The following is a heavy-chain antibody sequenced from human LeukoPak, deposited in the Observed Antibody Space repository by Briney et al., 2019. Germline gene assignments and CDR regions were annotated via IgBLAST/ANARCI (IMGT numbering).Heavy chain of an antibody. J-gene: IGHJ4*02. CDR1: GGSISSGDNY. CDR2: IYYSGST. V-gene: IGHV4-30-4*01. CDR3: ARVAEGHYYGSGSSIFDY. Sequence: PSETLSLTCTVSGGSISSGDNYWSWIRQPPGKGLEWIGYIYYSGSTHYNPSLKSRVTISIDTSKNQFSLKLSSVTAADTAVYYCARVAEGHYYGSGSSIFDYWGQGTVVTVSS. D-gene: IGHD3-10*01.